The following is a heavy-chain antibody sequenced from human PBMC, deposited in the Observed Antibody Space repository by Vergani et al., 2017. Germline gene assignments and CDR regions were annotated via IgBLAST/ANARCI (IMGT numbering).Heavy chain of an antibody. Sequence: EVQLLESGGGLVQPGGSLRLSCAASGFTFSSYAMSWVRQAPGKGLEWVSALSGSGGSTYYADSVKGRFTISRDNSKNTLYLQMNSLRAEDTAVYYCAGWGSGYYQRRVFDYWGQGTLVTVSS. J-gene: IGHJ4*02. CDR1: GFTFSSYA. CDR2: LSGSGGST. D-gene: IGHD3-3*01. V-gene: IGHV3-23*01. CDR3: AGWGSGYYQRRVFDY.